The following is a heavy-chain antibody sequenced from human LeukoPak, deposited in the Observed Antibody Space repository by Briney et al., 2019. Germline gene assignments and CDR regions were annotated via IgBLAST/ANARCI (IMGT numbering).Heavy chain of an antibody. J-gene: IGHJ4*02. D-gene: IGHD6-13*01. CDR1: GHTFTSYG. V-gene: IGHV1-18*01. CDR3: ARVVSSWQEFDY. Sequence: ASVKVSCKAYGHTFTSYGISWVRQAPGQGLEWMGWISAYNGNTNYAQKLQGRVTMTTDTSTSTAYMELRSLRSDDTAVYYCARVVSSWQEFDYWGQGTLVTVSS. CDR2: ISAYNGNT.